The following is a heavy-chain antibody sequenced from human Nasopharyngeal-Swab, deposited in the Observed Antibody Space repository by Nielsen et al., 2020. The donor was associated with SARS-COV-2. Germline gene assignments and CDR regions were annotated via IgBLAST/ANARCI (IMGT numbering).Heavy chain of an antibody. V-gene: IGHV3-74*01. J-gene: IGHJ4*02. CDR2: INRDGSST. Sequence: GESLKISCAASGFTFSSYSMSWLRQAPGKGLVWVSRINRDGSSTSYADSVKGRFTSSRDNAKNTLYLQMNSLRAEDTAVYYCARVKYDSSGYYYSGSDYWGQGTLVTVSS. CDR1: GFTFSSYS. CDR3: ARVKYDSSGYYYSGSDY. D-gene: IGHD3-22*01.